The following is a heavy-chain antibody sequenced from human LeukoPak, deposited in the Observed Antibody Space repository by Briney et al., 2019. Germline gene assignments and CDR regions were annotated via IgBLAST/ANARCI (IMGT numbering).Heavy chain of an antibody. CDR3: ARVMAVNPDWFDP. V-gene: IGHV4-61*02. CDR2: IYNTGGT. J-gene: IGHJ5*02. D-gene: IGHD5-24*01. Sequence: PSETLSLTCTVSGASISSESYYWTWIRQPAGKGLEWIGRIYNTGGTKYNPSLKSRVTISIDTSKNQFSLKLNSVTAADTAVYYCARVMAVNPDWFDPWGQGTLVTVSS. CDR1: GASISSESYY.